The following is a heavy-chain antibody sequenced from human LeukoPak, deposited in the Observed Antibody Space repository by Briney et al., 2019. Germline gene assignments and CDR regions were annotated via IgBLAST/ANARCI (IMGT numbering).Heavy chain of an antibody. CDR3: AKARGLYCSSTSCYECDV. CDR2: INPNSGGT. V-gene: IGHV1-2*02. D-gene: IGHD2-2*01. CDR1: GYTFTAYY. Sequence: GASVKVSCKASGYTFTAYYIHWVRQAPGQGLEWMGWINPNSGGTNYAQKFQGRVTQTRDTSITTAYMELSRLRSDDTAVYYCAKARGLYCSSTSCYECDVWGKGTTVTVSS. J-gene: IGHJ6*04.